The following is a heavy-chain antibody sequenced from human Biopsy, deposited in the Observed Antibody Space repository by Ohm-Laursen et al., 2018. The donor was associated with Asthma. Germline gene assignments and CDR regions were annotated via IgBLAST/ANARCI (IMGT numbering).Heavy chain of an antibody. CDR1: GFTFSDYY. D-gene: IGHD6-19*01. CDR2: INGKSNSI. J-gene: IGHJ4*02. Sequence: GSLRLSCAASGFTFSDYYMSWIRQAPGKGLEWISYINGKSNSIEYADSVKGRFTISRDNAKNSLYLQMNSLRAEDTAVYYCARDSYSSVFYYDFESWGQGTLVTVSS. CDR3: ARDSYSSVFYYDFES. V-gene: IGHV3-11*01.